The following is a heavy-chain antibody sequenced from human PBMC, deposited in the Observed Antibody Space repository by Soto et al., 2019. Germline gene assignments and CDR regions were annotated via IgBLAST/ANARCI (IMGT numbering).Heavy chain of an antibody. V-gene: IGHV2-5*02. J-gene: IGHJ4*02. D-gene: IGHD3-10*01. CDR1: GFSLSTSGLG. CDR2: IYWDDDD. Sequence: QITLEESGPTLVKPTQTLTLTCNFSGFSLSTSGLGMSWIRQPPGKALEWLALIYWDDDDRYSPSLKRRLSIRKATSKTQVVLTLTNVDRADTATYFCTHVIRGVTWNWGQGTLVTVSS. CDR3: THVIRGVTWN.